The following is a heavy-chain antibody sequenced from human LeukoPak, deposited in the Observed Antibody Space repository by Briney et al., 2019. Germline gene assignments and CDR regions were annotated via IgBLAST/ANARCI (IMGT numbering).Heavy chain of an antibody. J-gene: IGHJ4*02. D-gene: IGHD3-10*01. CDR2: IWYDGSNK. CDR3: APLWFGELLSLDY. V-gene: IGHV3-33*01. CDR1: GFTFSSYG. Sequence: PGRSLRLSCAASGFTFSSYGMHWVRQAPGQGLEWVAVIWYDGSNKYYADSVKGRFTISRDNSKNTLYLQMNSLRAEDTAMYYCAPLWFGELLSLDYWGQGTLVTVSS.